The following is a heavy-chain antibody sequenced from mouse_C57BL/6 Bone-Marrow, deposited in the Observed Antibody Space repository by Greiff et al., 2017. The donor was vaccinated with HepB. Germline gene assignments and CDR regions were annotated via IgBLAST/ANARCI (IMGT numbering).Heavy chain of an antibody. Sequence: EVQLQQSGPGLVKPSQSLSLTCSVTGYSITSGYFWNWIRQFPGNKLEWMGYISYDGSNNYNPSLKNRISITRDTSKNQFFLKLNSVTTEDTATYYCARVGGVVAKGYFDVWGTGTTVTVSS. CDR3: ARVGGVVAKGYFDV. D-gene: IGHD1-1*01. V-gene: IGHV3-6*01. J-gene: IGHJ1*03. CDR2: ISYDGSN. CDR1: GYSITSGYF.